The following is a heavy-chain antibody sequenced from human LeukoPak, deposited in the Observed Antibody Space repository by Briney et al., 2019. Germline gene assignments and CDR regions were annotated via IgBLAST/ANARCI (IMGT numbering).Heavy chain of an antibody. J-gene: IGHJ5*02. CDR2: LYYSGST. CDR3: ARVSYDAFDP. Sequence: SETLSLTCTVSGASVNIGRYYWRWIRQTPGKGLEWIVYLYYSGSTNYDPSLKSRVTISLDASKNQFSLRLSSVTAADTAVYYCARVSYDAFDPWGQGTLVTVSS. CDR1: GASVNIGRYY. D-gene: IGHD3-16*02. V-gene: IGHV4-61*01.